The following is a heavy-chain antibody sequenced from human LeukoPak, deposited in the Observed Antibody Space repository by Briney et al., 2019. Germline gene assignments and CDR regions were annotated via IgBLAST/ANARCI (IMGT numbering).Heavy chain of an antibody. CDR2: ISGNGGST. Sequence: GGSLRLSCAASGFTFSTYVMSWVRQAPGKGLEWVSAISGNGGSTNYAEFVTGRFTISRDNSKNTLYLQMNGLRAEDTAVYYCAKDDGGNLPTAFYIWGQGTTVAVSS. CDR1: GFTFSTYV. D-gene: IGHD4-23*01. CDR3: AKDDGGNLPTAFYI. J-gene: IGHJ3*02. V-gene: IGHV3-23*01.